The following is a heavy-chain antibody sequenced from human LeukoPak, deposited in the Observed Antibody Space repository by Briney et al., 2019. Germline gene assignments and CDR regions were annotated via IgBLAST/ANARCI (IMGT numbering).Heavy chain of an antibody. Sequence: PGGSLRLSCAASGFTFSRYSMIWVRQAPGKGLEWVSSISSSSSYIYYADSVKGRFTISRDNAKNSLYLQMNSLRAEDTAVYYCATGRDCSGGSCYSVYWGQGTLVTVSS. J-gene: IGHJ4*02. D-gene: IGHD2-15*01. CDR2: ISSSSSYI. CDR1: GFTFSRYS. V-gene: IGHV3-21*01. CDR3: ATGRDCSGGSCYSVY.